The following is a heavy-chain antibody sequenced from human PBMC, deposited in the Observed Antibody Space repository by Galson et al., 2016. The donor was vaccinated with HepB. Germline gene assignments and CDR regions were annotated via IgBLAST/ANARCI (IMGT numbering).Heavy chain of an antibody. V-gene: IGHV3-33*01. J-gene: IGHJ2*01. CDR2: IWYDGNNK. CDR3: TRDVRSSYFDL. CDR1: GLTFSSYG. Sequence: SLRLSCAASGLTFSSYGMHWVRQAPGKGLEWVAVIWYDGNNKHYADSVKGRFTISRDNSKKMLYLQMSSLTVGDTAVYYCTRDVRSSYFDLWGRGTLVTVSS.